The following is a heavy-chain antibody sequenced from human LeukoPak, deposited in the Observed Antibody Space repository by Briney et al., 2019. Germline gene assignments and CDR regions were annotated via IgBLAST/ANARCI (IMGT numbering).Heavy chain of an antibody. V-gene: IGHV4-59*08. CDR3: ARHGFRGDGYNWAANWFDP. D-gene: IGHD5-24*01. CDR2: IYYSGST. J-gene: IGHJ5*02. Sequence: SETLSLTCTVSGGSISSYYWSWIRQPPGKGLEWIGYIYYSGSTNYNPSLKSRVTISVDTSKNQFSLKLSSVTAADTAVYYCARHGFRGDGYNWAANWFDPWGQGTLGTVSS. CDR1: GGSISSYY.